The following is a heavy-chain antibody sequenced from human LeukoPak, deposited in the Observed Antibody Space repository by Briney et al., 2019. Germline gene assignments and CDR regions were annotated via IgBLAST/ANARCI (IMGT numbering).Heavy chain of an antibody. Sequence: GGSLRLSCAVSGFSLTTYEMDWVRQAPGKGLEWVSTINWNGGSTSYADSVKGRFTISRDNAKNSLYLQMNSLRAEDTALYYCARVSDISVAAYFDYWGQGTLVTVSS. V-gene: IGHV3-20*04. CDR3: ARVSDISVAAYFDY. D-gene: IGHD6-19*01. CDR1: GFSLTTYE. J-gene: IGHJ4*02. CDR2: INWNGGST.